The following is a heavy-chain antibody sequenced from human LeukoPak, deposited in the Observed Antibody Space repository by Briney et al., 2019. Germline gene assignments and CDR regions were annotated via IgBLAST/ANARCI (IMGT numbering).Heavy chain of an antibody. J-gene: IGHJ4*02. CDR3: ARDNNHYYGSGSYYFNNFDY. CDR2: IYYSGST. V-gene: IGHV4-39*07. CDR1: GGSISSSNYY. D-gene: IGHD3-10*01. Sequence: SETLSLTCSVSGGSISSSNYYWGWIRQSPGKGLEWIGSIYYSGSTYYNPSLKSRVIISVDTSKNQFSLKLSSVTAADTAVYYCARDNNHYYGSGSYYFNNFDYWGQGTLVTVSS.